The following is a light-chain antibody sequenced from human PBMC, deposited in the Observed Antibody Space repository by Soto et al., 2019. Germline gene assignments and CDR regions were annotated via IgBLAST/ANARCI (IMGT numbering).Light chain of an antibody. CDR1: QSVSTW. V-gene: IGKV1-5*01. Sequence: DIQMSQSTSTLSASVGDRVTTNCRPSQSVSTWVAWYQQKPGKAPNLLIYEASILQRGVPSRFSGSNSGTDFTLNISSLQAEDFATYYCQQTRSYPSTFGGGTKVDIK. CDR3: QQTRSYPST. CDR2: EAS. J-gene: IGKJ4*01.